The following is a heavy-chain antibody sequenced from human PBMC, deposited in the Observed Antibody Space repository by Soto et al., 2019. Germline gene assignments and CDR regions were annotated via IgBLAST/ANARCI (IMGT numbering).Heavy chain of an antibody. CDR2: ISYDGSNK. Sequence: PGGSELSCAASGFTFSSYAMHWVRQAPGKGLEWVALISYDGSNKYCADSVKGRFTISRDNSKNTLYLQMNSLRDEDTALYYCVREPYYYGSRYVFDIWGQGTMVTVSS. J-gene: IGHJ3*02. CDR1: GFTFSSYA. D-gene: IGHD3-10*01. V-gene: IGHV3-30-3*01. CDR3: VREPYYYGSRYVFDI.